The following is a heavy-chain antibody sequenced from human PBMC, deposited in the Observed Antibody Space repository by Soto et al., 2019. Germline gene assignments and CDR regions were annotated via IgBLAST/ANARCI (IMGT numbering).Heavy chain of an antibody. CDR1: GYSITNVNW. Sequence: QVQLQESGPGLVKPSDALSLTCAVSGYSITNVNWWAWIRQPPGKGLEWIGYIFHSGTTHYSPSLKSRVTMSVDTSKNQFSLRVDSLTAEDKAVYYCARSPYADALDIWGQGTMVTVSS. V-gene: IGHV4-28*01. CDR3: ARSPYADALDI. D-gene: IGHD2-2*01. J-gene: IGHJ3*02. CDR2: IFHSGTT.